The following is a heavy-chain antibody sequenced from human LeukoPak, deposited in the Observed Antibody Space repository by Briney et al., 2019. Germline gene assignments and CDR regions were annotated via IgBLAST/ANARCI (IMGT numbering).Heavy chain of an antibody. D-gene: IGHD1-26*01. CDR3: ARGVYGSQDY. CDR2: IYHSGST. V-gene: IGHV4-39*02. J-gene: IGHJ4*02. CDR1: GGSISSSSYY. Sequence: SETLSLTCTVSGGSISSSSYYWGWIRQPPGKGLEWIGSIYHSGSTYYNPSLKSRLTISIDVSKNHFSLELTSVTATDTAVYYCARGVYGSQDYWGQGTLVTVSS.